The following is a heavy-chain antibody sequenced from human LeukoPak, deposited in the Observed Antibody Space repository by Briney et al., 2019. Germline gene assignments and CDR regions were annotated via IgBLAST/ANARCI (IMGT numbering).Heavy chain of an antibody. CDR1: GSTVSSNY. Sequence: PGGSLRLSCAASGSTVSSNYMSWVRQAPGKGLEYVSAISSNGGSTYYANSVKGRFTISRDNSKNTLYLQMGSLRAEDMAVYYCARFIAAPYYFDYWGRGTLVTVSS. D-gene: IGHD6-13*01. V-gene: IGHV3-64*01. CDR3: ARFIAAPYYFDY. CDR2: ISSNGGST. J-gene: IGHJ4*02.